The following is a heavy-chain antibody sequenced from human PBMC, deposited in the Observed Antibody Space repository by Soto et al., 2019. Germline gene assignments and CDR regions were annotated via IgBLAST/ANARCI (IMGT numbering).Heavy chain of an antibody. V-gene: IGHV3-53*01. CDR2: IYSGGAT. J-gene: IGHJ6*02. CDR1: GFSVSTSH. CDR3: ANSGKTAPPGHYYYYGMDV. D-gene: IGHD3-10*01. Sequence: PGGSLRLSCAAAGFSVSTSHISWVRQAPGKGLEWVSVIYSGGATHYAVSVKGRLIISRDKSKNTVYLQMNSLRAEDTAVYYCANSGKTAPPGHYYYYGMDVWGQGTTVTVSS.